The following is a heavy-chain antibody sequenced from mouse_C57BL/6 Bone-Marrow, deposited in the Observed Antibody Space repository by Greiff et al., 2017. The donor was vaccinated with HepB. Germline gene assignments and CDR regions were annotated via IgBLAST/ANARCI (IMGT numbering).Heavy chain of an antibody. J-gene: IGHJ3*01. CDR3: VRSRQLRSAWFAY. D-gene: IGHD3-2*02. V-gene: IGHV10-1*01. Sequence: EVKVVESGGGLVQPKGSLKLSCAASGFSFNTYAMNWVRQAPGKGLEWVARIRSKSNNYATYYADSVKDRFTISRDDSESMLYLQMNNLKTEDTAMYYCVRSRQLRSAWFAYWGQGTLVTVSA. CDR1: GFSFNTYA. CDR2: IRSKSNNYAT.